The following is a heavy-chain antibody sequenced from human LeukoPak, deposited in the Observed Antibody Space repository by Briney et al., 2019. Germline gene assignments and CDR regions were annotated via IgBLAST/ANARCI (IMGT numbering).Heavy chain of an antibody. J-gene: IGHJ4*02. CDR3: ARQGGSYYYFDY. CDR1: GFTFSSYS. CDR2: ISSSSYI. V-gene: IGHV3-21*01. Sequence: GGSLRLSCAASGFTFSSYSMNWVRQAPGKGLEWVSSISSSSYIYYADSVKGRFTISRDNAKNSLYLQMNSLRAEDTAVYYCARQGGSYYYFDYWGQGTLVTVSS. D-gene: IGHD1-26*01.